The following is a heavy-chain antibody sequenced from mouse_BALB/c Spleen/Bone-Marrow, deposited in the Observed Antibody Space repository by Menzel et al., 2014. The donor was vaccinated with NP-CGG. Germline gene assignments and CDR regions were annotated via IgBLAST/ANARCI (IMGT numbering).Heavy chain of an antibody. CDR2: IYPGDGDT. CDR1: GYAFSSYW. J-gene: IGHJ2*01. D-gene: IGHD1-1*01. CDR3: ARRGYYYGSSHVDY. V-gene: IGHV1-80*01. Sequence: VQLQQSGAELVRPGSSVKISCKASGYAFSSYWMNWVKQRPGQGLEWIGQIYPGDGDTNYNGKFKGKATLTADKSSSTAYMQLSSLTSEDSAVYFCARRGYYYGSSHVDYWGQGTTLTVSS.